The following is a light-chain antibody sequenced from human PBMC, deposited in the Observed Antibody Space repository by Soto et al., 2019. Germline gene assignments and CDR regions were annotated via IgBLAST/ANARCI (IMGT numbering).Light chain of an antibody. Sequence: DIQRAPSPSSLSGSEGDTVTITYQASQGISNYLNWYKQTXGKALKXXSYDASNLHPGVPSRFRGSGSGTEFSFNITSLQPEDVETYYCQQYDDLPITFGQGTRLEIK. V-gene: IGKV1-33*01. CDR2: DAS. CDR1: QGISNY. CDR3: QQYDDLPIT. J-gene: IGKJ5*01.